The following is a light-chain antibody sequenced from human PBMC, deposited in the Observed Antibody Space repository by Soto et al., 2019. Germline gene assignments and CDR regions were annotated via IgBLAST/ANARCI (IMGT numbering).Light chain of an antibody. Sequence: ALRMTQSPSSFSASTGDRVTITCRASQGISSYLAWYQQKPGKAPKLLIYAASTLQSGVPSRFSGSGSGTDFTLTISCLQSEDFATYYCQQYYSYPRTFGQGTKLEIK. J-gene: IGKJ2*01. V-gene: IGKV1-8*01. CDR3: QQYYSYPRT. CDR1: QGISSY. CDR2: AAS.